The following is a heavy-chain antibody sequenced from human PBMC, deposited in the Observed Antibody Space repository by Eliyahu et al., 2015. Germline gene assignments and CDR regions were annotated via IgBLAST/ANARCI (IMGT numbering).Heavy chain of an antibody. CDR3: ARDLGVVVRGAGGMDV. CDR1: GXXFXSYA. V-gene: IGHV1-69*01. J-gene: IGHJ6*02. D-gene: IGHD3-10*01. CDR2: IIPIFGTA. Sequence: QVQLVQSGAXVXKPGSSVXXSCKASGXXFXSYAXSWVRQAPGQGLEWMGGIIPIFGTANYAQKFQGRVTITADESTSTAYMELSSLRSEDTAVYYCARDLGVVVRGAGGMDVWGQGTTVTVSS.